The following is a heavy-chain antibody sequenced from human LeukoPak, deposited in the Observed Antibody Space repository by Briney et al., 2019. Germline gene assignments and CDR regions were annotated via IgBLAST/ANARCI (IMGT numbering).Heavy chain of an antibody. D-gene: IGHD2/OR15-2a*01. V-gene: IGHV3-20*01. Sequence: GGSLRLSCAASGFTFDDYGMTWVRQTPEKGLEWVSAIRWDGDSTTYAALVEGRLTISRNNPKNSLYLQMNSLRAEDTARYHCARGTNKWYSPLDYWGQGTLVTVSS. J-gene: IGHJ4*02. CDR1: GFTFDDYG. CDR3: ARGTNKWYSPLDY. CDR2: IRWDGDST.